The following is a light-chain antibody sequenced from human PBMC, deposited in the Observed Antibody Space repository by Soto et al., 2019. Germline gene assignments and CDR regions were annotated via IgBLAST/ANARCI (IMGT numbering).Light chain of an antibody. J-gene: IGKJ4*01. CDR3: QQHGTSPI. CDR1: QAVSSIL. Sequence: EVVLTQSPGTLSLSPGERATLSCRASQAVSSILLAWYQQKPGQAPRLLIYGASSSATGIPDRFSGSGSGTDFTLTVSRLEPEEFAVYDCQQHGTSPIFGGGTKVEIK. CDR2: GAS. V-gene: IGKV3-20*01.